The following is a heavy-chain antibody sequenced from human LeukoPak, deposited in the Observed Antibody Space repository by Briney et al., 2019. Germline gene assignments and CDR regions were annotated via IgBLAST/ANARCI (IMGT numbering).Heavy chain of an antibody. J-gene: IGHJ5*02. CDR2: IYYSGST. Sequence: SETLSLTCTVSGGSISSSSYYWGWIRQPPGKGLEWIGSIYYSGSTYYNPSLMSRVAISVDTSKNQFSLKLSSVTAADTAVYYCASSYCSGGSRYEYPNWFDPWGQGTLVTVSS. D-gene: IGHD2-15*01. V-gene: IGHV4-39*01. CDR1: GGSISSSSYY. CDR3: ASSYCSGGSRYEYPNWFDP.